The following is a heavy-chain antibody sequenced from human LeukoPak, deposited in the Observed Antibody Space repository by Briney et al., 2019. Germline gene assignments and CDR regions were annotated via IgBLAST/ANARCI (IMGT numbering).Heavy chain of an antibody. CDR1: GFTFSSYA. J-gene: IGHJ5*02. CDR3: AKSRHIVVVVAAIGEWFDP. Sequence: GGSLRLSCAASGFTFSSYAMSWVRQTPGKGLEWVSAISGSGGSTYYADSVKGRFTISRDNSKNTLYLQMNSLRAEDTAVYYCAKSRHIVVVVAAIGEWFDPWGQGTLVTDSS. V-gene: IGHV3-23*01. D-gene: IGHD2-15*01. CDR2: ISGSGGST.